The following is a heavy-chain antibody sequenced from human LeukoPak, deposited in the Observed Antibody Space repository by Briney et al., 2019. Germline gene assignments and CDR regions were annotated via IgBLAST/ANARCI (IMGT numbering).Heavy chain of an antibody. CDR2: INHSGST. V-gene: IGHV4-34*01. J-gene: IGHJ4*02. Sequence: PSETLSLTCAVYGGSFSVYYCSWIRQPPGKGLEWIGEINHSGSTNYNPSLKSRVTISVDTSKNQFSLKLSSVTAADTAVYYCARGLYYFDYWGQGTLVTVSS. CDR3: ARGLYYFDY. CDR1: GGSFSVYY.